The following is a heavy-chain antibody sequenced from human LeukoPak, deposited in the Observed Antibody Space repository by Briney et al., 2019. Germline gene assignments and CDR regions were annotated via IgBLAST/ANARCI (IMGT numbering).Heavy chain of an antibody. CDR3: AGDSDSDY. D-gene: IGHD1-26*01. V-gene: IGHV1-46*01. CDR2: INPSGGST. Sequence: GESLKISCQGSGYSFTSYWISWVRQPPGQGLEWMGIINPSGGSTSYAQKFQGRVTMTRDTSTSAVYMELSSLRSEDPDVYYWAGDSDSDYWGQGTLVTVSS. J-gene: IGHJ4*02. CDR1: GYSFTSYW.